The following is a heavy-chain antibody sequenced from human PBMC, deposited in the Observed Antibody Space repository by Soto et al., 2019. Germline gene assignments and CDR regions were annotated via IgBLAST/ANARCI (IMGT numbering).Heavy chain of an antibody. CDR3: ARDREDGSGTKYNWFDS. CDR2: TIPIFDTP. Sequence: SVKVSCKASGGTFGNYGISWLRQAPGQGLEWMGGTIPIFDTPHYAQKFRDRVTITADATSTAYMELTSLTSEDTATYYCARDREDGSGTKYNWFDSWGQGTLVTAPQ. D-gene: IGHD3-10*01. J-gene: IGHJ5*01. CDR1: GGTFGNYG. V-gene: IGHV1-69*13.